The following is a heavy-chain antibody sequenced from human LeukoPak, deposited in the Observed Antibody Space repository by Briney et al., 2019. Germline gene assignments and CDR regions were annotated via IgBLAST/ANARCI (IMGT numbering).Heavy chain of an antibody. CDR3: AADREFITIFGVGGDWGAFDI. Sequence: ASVKVSCKASGFTFTSSAVQWVRQARGQPLEWIGWIVVASGNTNYAQKFQERVTLTRDMSTSTAYMELSSLRSEDTAVYYCAADREFITIFGVGGDWGAFDIWGQGTMVTVSS. CDR1: GFTFTSSA. D-gene: IGHD3-3*01. CDR2: IVVASGNT. J-gene: IGHJ3*02. V-gene: IGHV1-58*01.